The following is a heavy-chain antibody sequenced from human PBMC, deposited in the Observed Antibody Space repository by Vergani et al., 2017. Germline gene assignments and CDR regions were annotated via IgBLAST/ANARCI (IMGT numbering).Heavy chain of an antibody. Sequence: EVQPVESGGGLVKPGGSLRLSCTTSGFTFSSAWMSWVRQAPGKGLEWFARIRPKSDGETTDYAAHVKCRFTISRDDSKNTLYLQMNSLKTVDTAVYYCTSPAKWELRYYFDYWGQGTLVTVSS. CDR2: IRPKSDGETT. V-gene: IGHV3-15*01. CDR1: GFTFSSAW. D-gene: IGHD3-9*01. J-gene: IGHJ4*02. CDR3: TSPAKWELRYYFDY.